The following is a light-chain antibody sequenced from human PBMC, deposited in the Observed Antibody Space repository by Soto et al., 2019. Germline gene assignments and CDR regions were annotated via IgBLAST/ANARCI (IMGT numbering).Light chain of an antibody. Sequence: DIQMTQSPSSLSASVGDRVTITCQASQDISNYLNWYQQKPGKAPKLLIYDASNLETGVPSRFSGRGSGTDFTFTISSLQPEDFATYFCQQSYSIPWMFGQGTKV. CDR2: DAS. J-gene: IGKJ1*01. CDR1: QDISNY. V-gene: IGKV1-33*01. CDR3: QQSYSIPWM.